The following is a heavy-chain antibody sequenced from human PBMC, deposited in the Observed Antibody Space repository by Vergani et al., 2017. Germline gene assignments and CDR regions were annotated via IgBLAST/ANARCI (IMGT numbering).Heavy chain of an antibody. Sequence: VQLVESGGGVVQPGRSLRLSCAASGFTFSGSAMHWVRPASGKGLEWVGRIRSKANSYATAYAASVKGRFTISRDDSKHTAYLQINSLKTEETAVYYCTRRGDYYDSSRWFDPWGQGTLVTVSS. CDR1: GFTFSGSA. CDR3: TRRGDYYDSSRWFDP. D-gene: IGHD3-22*01. J-gene: IGHJ5*02. CDR2: IRSKANSYAT. V-gene: IGHV3-73*01.